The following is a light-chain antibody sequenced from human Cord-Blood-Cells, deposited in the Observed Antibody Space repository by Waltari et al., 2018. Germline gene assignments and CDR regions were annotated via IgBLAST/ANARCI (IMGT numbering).Light chain of an antibody. CDR3: CSYAGSYTWV. CDR2: DVS. Sequence: QSALTQPRSVPGSPGQSVTISCTGTSSAVGGYNYVSWYQQHPGKAPKLMIYDVSKRPSGVPDRLSGSKSGNTASLTISGLQAEDEADYYCCSYAGSYTWVFGGGTKLTVL. J-gene: IGLJ3*02. V-gene: IGLV2-11*01. CDR1: SSAVGGYNY.